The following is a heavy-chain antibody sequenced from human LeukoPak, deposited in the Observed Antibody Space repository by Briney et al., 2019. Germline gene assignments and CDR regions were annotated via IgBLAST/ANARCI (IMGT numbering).Heavy chain of an antibody. D-gene: IGHD1-26*01. J-gene: IGHJ4*02. V-gene: IGHV1-2*02. CDR1: GYTFTGYY. Sequence: ASVKVSCKASGYTFTGYYMHWVRQAPGQGLEWMGWINPNSGGTNYAQKFQGRVTMTRDTSISTAYMELSRLRSDDTAVYYCARRGLRWELLYYFDYWGQGTLVTVSS. CDR3: ARRGLRWELLYYFDY. CDR2: INPNSGGT.